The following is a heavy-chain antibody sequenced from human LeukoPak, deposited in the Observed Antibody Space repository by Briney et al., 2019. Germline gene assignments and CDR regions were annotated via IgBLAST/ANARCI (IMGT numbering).Heavy chain of an antibody. Sequence: GASVKVSCKASGCTFTGYYMHWVRQAPGQGLEWMGRINPNSGGTNYAQKFQGRVTMTKDTSISTAYMELSRLRSDDTAVYYCARPYYYDSSGYYSWGQGTLVTVSS. J-gene: IGHJ4*02. D-gene: IGHD3-22*01. CDR2: INPNSGGT. CDR1: GCTFTGYY. CDR3: ARPYYYDSSGYYS. V-gene: IGHV1-2*06.